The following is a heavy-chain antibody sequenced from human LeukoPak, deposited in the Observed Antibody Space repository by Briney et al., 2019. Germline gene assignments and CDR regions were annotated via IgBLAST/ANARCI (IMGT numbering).Heavy chain of an antibody. CDR2: VHSGGNT. J-gene: IGHJ5*02. D-gene: IGHD6-19*01. CDR3: ARGSYRGGWYYGVFGSDP. V-gene: IGHV3-53*01. Sequence: GGSLRLSCAASGFTVSGNYMSWVRQAPGKGLEWVSVVHSGGNTYYADSVKGRFAISRDNSKNTLYLQMNSLRAEDTAVYFCARGSYRGGWYYGVFGSDPWGQGTLVTVSS. CDR1: GFTVSGNY.